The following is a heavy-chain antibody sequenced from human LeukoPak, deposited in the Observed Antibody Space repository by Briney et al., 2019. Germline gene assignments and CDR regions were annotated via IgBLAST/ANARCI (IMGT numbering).Heavy chain of an antibody. CDR3: AKVLKTYYHDVRSRYYYYHGMDV. CDR1: GFTFSSYG. D-gene: IGHD3-22*01. Sequence: GRSLRLSCAASGFTFSSYGIHWVRQAPGKGLEWVAVIAYDGSDKYYADSVRGRFTISRDNSKNTLYLQMNSLRAEDTAVYYFAKVLKTYYHDVRSRYYYYHGMDVWGQGTTVTVSS. V-gene: IGHV3-30*18. CDR2: IAYDGSDK. J-gene: IGHJ6*02.